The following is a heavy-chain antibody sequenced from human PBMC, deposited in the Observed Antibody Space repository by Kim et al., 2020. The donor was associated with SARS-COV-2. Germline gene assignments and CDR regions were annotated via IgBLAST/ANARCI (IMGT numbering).Heavy chain of an antibody. CDR3: ARGGYVSNGYFDN. V-gene: IGHV1-46*01. Sequence: ASVKVSCRASGYRFTRYYIHWVRQAPGQGLEWMALINPDGGTTDYAQKFRGRLTVTRDTSTSTVYMELNNLRSEDTAVYYCARGGYVSNGYFDNWGQGTLVPV. CDR1: GYRFTRYY. D-gene: IGHD3-16*01. CDR2: INPDGGTT. J-gene: IGHJ4*02.